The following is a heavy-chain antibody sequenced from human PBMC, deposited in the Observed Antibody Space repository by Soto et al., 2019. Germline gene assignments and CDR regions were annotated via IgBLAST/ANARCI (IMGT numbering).Heavy chain of an antibody. J-gene: IGHJ3*01. CDR3: ARGVSNSGAYYTGPSAYDL. D-gene: IGHD3-10*01. V-gene: IGHV1-69*06. CDR1: GGTFNGYG. Sequence: QVQLVQSGAVVKKPGSSVEVSCKASGGTFNGYGISWVRQAPGQGLEWMGGTVPVFDTSKYAPRFPGRVTITADKSTSTAYMELSSVTSEDTAIYFWARGVSNSGAYYTGPSAYDLWGQGTLVIVSS. CDR2: TVPVFDTS.